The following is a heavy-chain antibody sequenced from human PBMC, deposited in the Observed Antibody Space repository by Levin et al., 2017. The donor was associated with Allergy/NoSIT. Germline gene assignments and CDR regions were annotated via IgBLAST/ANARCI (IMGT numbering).Heavy chain of an antibody. V-gene: IGHV3-53*01. J-gene: IGHJ4*02. CDR2: IYSDGST. D-gene: IGHD2-2*01. Sequence: GESLKISCAASGFSVSNHYMTWVHQGPGKGLECVSVIYSDGSTYYADSVRGRFTISRDSFRNTLSLQMNSLRDDDTAVYYCTKGHYSGVYQWGQGTLVTVSS. CDR1: GFSVSNHY. CDR3: TKGHYSGVYQ.